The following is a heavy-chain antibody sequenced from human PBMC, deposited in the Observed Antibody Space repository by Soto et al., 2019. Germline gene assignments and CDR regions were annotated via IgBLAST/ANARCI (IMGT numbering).Heavy chain of an antibody. Sequence: QLQLQESGPGLVKPSETLSLTCTVSGGSISRSSYYWGWIRQPPGKGLEWIGSIYYSGSTYYNPSLTSRVTISVDTSKNHCSRKLSSVTAADTAVYYCATLWFGEGNYWGQGTLVTVSS. J-gene: IGHJ4*02. CDR1: GGSISRSSYY. CDR3: ATLWFGEGNY. V-gene: IGHV4-39*02. D-gene: IGHD3-10*01. CDR2: IYYSGST.